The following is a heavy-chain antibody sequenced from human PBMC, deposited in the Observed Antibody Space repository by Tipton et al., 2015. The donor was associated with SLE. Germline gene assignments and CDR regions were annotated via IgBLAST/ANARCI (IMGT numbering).Heavy chain of an antibody. D-gene: IGHD3-16*01. J-gene: IGHJ4*02. CDR1: GGSFSGYY. Sequence: TLSLTCAVYGGSFSGYYWSWIRQPPGKGLEWIGQINHSGSTNYNPSLKSRVTISIDTSKNQFPLKLSSVAAADTAVYYCARDSRGGGYWGQGTLVTVSS. V-gene: IGHV4-34*01. CDR3: ARDSRGGGY. CDR2: INHSGST.